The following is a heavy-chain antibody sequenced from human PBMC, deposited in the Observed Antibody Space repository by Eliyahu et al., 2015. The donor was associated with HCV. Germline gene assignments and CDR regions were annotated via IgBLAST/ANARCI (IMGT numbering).Heavy chain of an antibody. J-gene: IGHJ4*02. D-gene: IGHD3-16*01. CDR1: GFXFSDHA. V-gene: IGHV3-23*04. CDR3: AKALGKWLYLFDQ. CDR2: ISGSGGNT. Sequence: EVRLVESGGRLVKPGGSLRLXCAASGFXFSDHAMNWVRQIPGKGLEWVAVISGSGGNTYYAKSVKGRFTVSRDNSRNTVYLQMNSLRAEDAAVYYCAKALGKWLYLFDQWGQGTLVTASS.